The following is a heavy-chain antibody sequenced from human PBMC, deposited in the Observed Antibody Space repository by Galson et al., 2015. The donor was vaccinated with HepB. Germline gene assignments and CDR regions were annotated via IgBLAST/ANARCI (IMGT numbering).Heavy chain of an antibody. Sequence: SETLSLTCTVSGGSISSSSYYWGWIRQPPGKGLEWIGSIYYSGSTYYNPSLKSRVTISVDTSKNQFSLKLSSVTAADTAVYYCARGSDYGDYLYWYFDLWGRGTLVTVSS. CDR2: IYYSGST. V-gene: IGHV4-39*01. J-gene: IGHJ2*01. CDR3: ARGSDYGDYLYWYFDL. CDR1: GGSISSSSYY. D-gene: IGHD4-17*01.